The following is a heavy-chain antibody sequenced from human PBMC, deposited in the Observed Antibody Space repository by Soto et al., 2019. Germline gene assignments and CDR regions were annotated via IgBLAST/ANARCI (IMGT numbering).Heavy chain of an antibody. J-gene: IGHJ4*02. CDR1: GFTLNNYY. V-gene: IGHV3-7*01. D-gene: IGHD2-15*01. CDR3: VTGWSEY. CDR2: IKGDGSDP. Sequence: PGGSLRLSCAASGFTLNNYYLSWVRQAPGKGLEWVGNIKGDGSDPHYVDSVKGRFTISRDNAENSIYLQMNSLRAEDTALYYCVTGWSEYWGQGTLVTVSS.